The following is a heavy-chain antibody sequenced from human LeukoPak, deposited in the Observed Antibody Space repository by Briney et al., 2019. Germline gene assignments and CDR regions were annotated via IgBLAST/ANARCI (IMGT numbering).Heavy chain of an antibody. J-gene: IGHJ5*02. Sequence: ASVKVSCKAYRYTFTSYDINWVRQASGQGLEWMGWMNPNSGNTGYAQKFQGRVTMTRDTSTGTAYMELSRLRSEDTAVYYCAREYDSSGYSFDPWGQGTLVTVSS. V-gene: IGHV1-8*01. CDR2: MNPNSGNT. CDR1: RYTFTSYD. CDR3: AREYDSSGYSFDP. D-gene: IGHD3-22*01.